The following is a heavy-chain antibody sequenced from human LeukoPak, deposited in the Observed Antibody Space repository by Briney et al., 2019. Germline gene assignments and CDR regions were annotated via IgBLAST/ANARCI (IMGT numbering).Heavy chain of an antibody. V-gene: IGHV1-2*06. CDR1: GYTFTGYY. D-gene: IGHD3-22*01. CDR2: INPNSGGT. J-gene: IGHJ4*02. CDR3: ARYYYYDSSGYADY. Sequence: ASVKVSCKASGYTFTGYYMHCVRQAPGQGLEWMGRINPNSGGTNYAQKFQGRVTMTRDTSISTAYRELSRLRSDDTAVYYCARYYYYDSSGYADYWGQGTLVTVSS.